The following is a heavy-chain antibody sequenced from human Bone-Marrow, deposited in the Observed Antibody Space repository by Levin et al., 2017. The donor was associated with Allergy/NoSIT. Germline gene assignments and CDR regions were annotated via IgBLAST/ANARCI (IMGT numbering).Heavy chain of an antibody. CDR1: DGSINTRGFY. CDR3: ARDRGQWRIDAFDI. Sequence: SETLSLTCTVSDGSINTRGFYWSWIRQHPGKGLEWIGNVYYDGSTYYNPSLESRVTISIDTSENQFSLRLGSVTAADTAVYYCARDRGQWRIDAFDIWGQGTMVTVSS. V-gene: IGHV4-31*03. D-gene: IGHD6-19*01. J-gene: IGHJ3*02. CDR2: VYYDGST.